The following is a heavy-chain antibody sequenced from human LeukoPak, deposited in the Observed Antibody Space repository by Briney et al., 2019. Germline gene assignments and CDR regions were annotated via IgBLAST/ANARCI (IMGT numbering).Heavy chain of an antibody. V-gene: IGHV1-2*04. D-gene: IGHD3-22*01. CDR3: ARETERPPDYYDSSGYYSEVHDAFDI. Sequence: ASVKVSCKASGYTFTGYYMHWVRQAPGQGLEWMGWINPNSGGTNYAQKFQGWVTMTRDTSISTAYMELSRLRSDDTAVYYCARETERPPDYYDSSGYYSEVHDAFDIWGQGTMVTVSS. J-gene: IGHJ3*02. CDR2: INPNSGGT. CDR1: GYTFTGYY.